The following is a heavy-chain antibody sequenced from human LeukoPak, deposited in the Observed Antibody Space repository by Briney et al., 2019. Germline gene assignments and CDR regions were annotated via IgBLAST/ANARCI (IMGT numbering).Heavy chain of an antibody. CDR1: GYTFTSYG. CDR3: AKYCSSTSYYAFDT. CDR2: ISAYNGNT. D-gene: IGHD2-2*01. J-gene: IGHJ3*02. Sequence: GASVKVSCKASGYTFTSYGISWVRQAPGQGLEWMGWISAYNGNTNYAQKLQGRVTMTTDTSTSTAYMELRSLRSEDTAVYYCAKYCSSTSYYAFDTWGQGTMGTVSS. V-gene: IGHV1-18*01.